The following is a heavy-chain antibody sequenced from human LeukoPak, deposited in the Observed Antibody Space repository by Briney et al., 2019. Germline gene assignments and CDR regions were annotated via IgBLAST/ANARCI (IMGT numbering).Heavy chain of an antibody. CDR1: GFTVSSNY. CDR2: IYSGGST. J-gene: IGHJ4*02. CDR3: ASSGYSSPRDY. V-gene: IGHV3-53*01. Sequence: PGGSLRLSCAASGFTVSSNYMSWVRQAPGKGLEWVSVIYSGGSTYYADSVKGRFTISRDNSKNTLYLQMNSLRAEDTAVYYRASSGYSSPRDYWGQGTLVTVSS. D-gene: IGHD6-13*01.